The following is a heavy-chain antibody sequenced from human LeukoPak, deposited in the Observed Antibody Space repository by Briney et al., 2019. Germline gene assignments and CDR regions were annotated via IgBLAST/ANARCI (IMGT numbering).Heavy chain of an antibody. CDR1: GGSISSSSYY. J-gene: IGHJ4*02. D-gene: IGHD2-15*01. CDR2: IYYSGST. V-gene: IGHV4-39*07. CDR3: ARGAGSSGDLDY. Sequence: SETLSLTCTVSGGSISSSSYYWGWIRQPPGKGLEWIGSIYYSGSTYYNPSLKSRVTISVDTSKNQFSLKLSSVTAADTAVYYCARGAGSSGDLDYWGQGTLVTVPS.